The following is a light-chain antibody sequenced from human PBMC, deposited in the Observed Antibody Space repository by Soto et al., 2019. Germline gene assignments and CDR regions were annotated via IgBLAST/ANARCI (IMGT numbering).Light chain of an antibody. CDR1: QSLSSRS. Sequence: EIVLTQSPGTLSLSPGERATLSCRASQSLSSRSLAWYQQRPGQAPRLLIYSASSRATGIPDRFTGSGSGTDFTLTSSRLDPEDFALYYCQHFGTSPLTFGGGTKVEIK. J-gene: IGKJ4*01. CDR3: QHFGTSPLT. CDR2: SAS. V-gene: IGKV3-20*01.